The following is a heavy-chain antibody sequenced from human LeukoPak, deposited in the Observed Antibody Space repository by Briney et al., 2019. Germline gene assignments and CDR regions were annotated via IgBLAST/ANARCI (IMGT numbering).Heavy chain of an antibody. Sequence: QPGGSLRLSCAASGFTFSSYAMSWVRQAPGKGLEWVSAISGSGGSTYYADSVKGRFAISRDNSKNTLYLQMNSLRAEDTAVYYCAKDAVDCSGGSCYLDYWGQGTLVTVSS. J-gene: IGHJ4*02. D-gene: IGHD2-15*01. CDR3: AKDAVDCSGGSCYLDY. CDR1: GFTFSSYA. V-gene: IGHV3-23*01. CDR2: ISGSGGST.